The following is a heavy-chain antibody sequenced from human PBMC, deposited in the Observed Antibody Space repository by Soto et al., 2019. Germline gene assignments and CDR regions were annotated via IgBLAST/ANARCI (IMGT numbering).Heavy chain of an antibody. V-gene: IGHV1-3*01. J-gene: IGHJ4*02. CDR3: ASQYCGDFCSVDY. CDR1: GYTFTTLA. CDR2: IRAGNGYT. Sequence: QVQLVQYGAEVRRSGASVKVSCKASGYTFTTLAIHWVRQAPGQGLEWMGYIRAGNGYTKYSQNFQGRVTITRDTLASTAYMELSSLRSDDTAVYFCASQYCGDFCSVDYWGQGTLITVSS. D-gene: IGHD2-21*01.